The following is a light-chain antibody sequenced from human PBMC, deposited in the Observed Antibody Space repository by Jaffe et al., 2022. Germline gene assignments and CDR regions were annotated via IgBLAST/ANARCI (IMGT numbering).Light chain of an antibody. Sequence: DIQLTQSPSFLSASVGDRVTITCRASQGIGTYLAWYQQKPGKAPNVLIYGASTLQSGAPSRFSGSGSGTEFTLTISSLQPEDFATYYCHQVHSYPRNFGGGTKVEIK. CDR2: GAS. CDR1: QGIGTY. J-gene: IGKJ4*01. CDR3: HQVHSYPRN. V-gene: IGKV1-9*01.